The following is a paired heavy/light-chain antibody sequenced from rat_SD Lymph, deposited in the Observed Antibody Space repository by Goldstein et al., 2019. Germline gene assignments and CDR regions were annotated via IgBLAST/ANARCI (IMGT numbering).Light chain of an antibody. CDR2: DAN. V-gene: IGKV12S34*01. J-gene: IGKJ2-1*01. Sequence: DIQMTQSPASLSASLGETVTIECRASEDIYSNLAWYQQKPGNSPQLLIYDANSLADGVPSRFSGSGSGTQYSLKINSLQSEDVASYFCQQYNNYPPNTFGAGTKLELK. CDR3: QQYNNYPPNT. CDR1: EDIYSN.
Heavy chain of an antibody. D-gene: IGHD1-2*01. Sequence: EVQLQESGPGLVKPSQSLSLTCSVTGYSITSNYWGWIRKFPGNKMEWMGYISYSGSTSYNPSLKSRISITRDTSKNQFFLQLNSVTTEDTATYYCARYAADGLSYIYWYFDFWGPGTMVTVSS. V-gene: IGHV3-1*01. CDR3: ARYAADGLSYIYWYFDF. CDR2: ISYSGST. CDR1: GYSITSNY. J-gene: IGHJ1*01.